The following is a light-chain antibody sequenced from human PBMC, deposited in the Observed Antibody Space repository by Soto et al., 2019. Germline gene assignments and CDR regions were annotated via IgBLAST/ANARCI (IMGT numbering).Light chain of an antibody. Sequence: QSALTQPASLSGSPRQSITISCTGTSSDIGAYDYVSWFQQHPVKAPKLMISEVNNRPSGVSNRFSGSKSGNTAYLTISGLQVEDEAEYFWFSFTSNSPHGFGNGTKVTV. V-gene: IGLV2-14*01. CDR1: SSDIGAYDY. CDR2: EVN. CDR3: FSFTSNSPHG. J-gene: IGLJ1*01.